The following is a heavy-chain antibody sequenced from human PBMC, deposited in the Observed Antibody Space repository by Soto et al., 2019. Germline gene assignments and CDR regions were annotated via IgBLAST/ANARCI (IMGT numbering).Heavy chain of an antibody. CDR1: GFTFSSRE. J-gene: IGHJ4*02. CDR2: IMESDDRA. CDR3: ASDGDWSLAVAGLFDY. Sequence: QLLQSGGGLAQPGGSLRLSCAASGFTFSSREMSWVRQAPGKGLEWVAQIMESDDRAFYAGSVKGRFTISRDDSRNTVNLQMNSLRADDTAVYYCASDGDWSLAVAGLFDYWGQGTLVTVSS. D-gene: IGHD6-19*01. V-gene: IGHV3-23*01.